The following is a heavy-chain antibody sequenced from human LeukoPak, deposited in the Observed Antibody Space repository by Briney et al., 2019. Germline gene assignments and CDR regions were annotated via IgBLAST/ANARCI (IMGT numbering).Heavy chain of an antibody. CDR3: ARDLCSGGSCYTGIDY. V-gene: IGHV3-30-3*01. CDR2: ISYDGSNK. J-gene: IGHJ4*02. CDR1: GFTFSSYA. D-gene: IGHD2-15*01. Sequence: GRSLRLSCAASGFTFSSYAMHWVRQAPGKGLEWVAVISYDGSNKYYADSVKGRFTISRDNSKNTLYLQMNGLRAEDTAVYYCARDLCSGGSCYTGIDYWGQGTLVTVSS.